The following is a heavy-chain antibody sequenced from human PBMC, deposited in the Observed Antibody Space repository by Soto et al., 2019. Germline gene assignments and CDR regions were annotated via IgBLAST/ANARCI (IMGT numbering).Heavy chain of an antibody. Sequence: GGSLRLSCAASGFTFSSSGMHWVRQAPGKGLEWVAVISYDGSNKYFADSVKGRFTISRDNSKNTLYLQMNSLRAEDTAVYYCAKILDNYGDYVFDYWGQGTLVTSPQ. V-gene: IGHV3-30*18. CDR2: ISYDGSNK. D-gene: IGHD4-17*01. CDR3: AKILDNYGDYVFDY. J-gene: IGHJ4*02. CDR1: GFTFSSSG.